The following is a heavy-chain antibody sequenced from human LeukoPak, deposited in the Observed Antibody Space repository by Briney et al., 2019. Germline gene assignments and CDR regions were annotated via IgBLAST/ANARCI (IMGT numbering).Heavy chain of an antibody. CDR1: GFTFSSYA. V-gene: IGHV3-23*01. CDR2: ISGSGGST. CDR3: AKHSLGFGELFDYYYYGMDV. J-gene: IGHJ6*02. Sequence: PGGSLRLSCAASGFTFSSYAMSWVRQAPGKGLEWVSAISGSGGSTYYADSVKGRFTISRDNSKNTLYLQMNSLRAEDTAVYYCAKHSLGFGELFDYYYYGMDVWGQGTTVTVSS. D-gene: IGHD3-10*01.